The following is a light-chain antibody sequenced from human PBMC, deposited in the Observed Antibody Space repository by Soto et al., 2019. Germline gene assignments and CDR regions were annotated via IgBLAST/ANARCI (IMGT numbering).Light chain of an antibody. V-gene: IGLV2-11*01. Sequence: QYALTQPRSVSGSPGQSVTISCTGTSSAVGGYDFVSWYQQHPGKAPKLMIYDVSSRPSGVPDRFSGSKSGNTASLTVSGLQAEDEADYYCSSYAGTYYYVAFGGGTKLTVL. CDR3: SSYAGTYYYVA. CDR1: SSAVGGYDF. J-gene: IGLJ2*01. CDR2: DVS.